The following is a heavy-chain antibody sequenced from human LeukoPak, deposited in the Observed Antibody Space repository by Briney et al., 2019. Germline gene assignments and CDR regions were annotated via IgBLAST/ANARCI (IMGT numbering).Heavy chain of an antibody. CDR1: GGSISSYY. J-gene: IGHJ2*01. V-gene: IGHV4-59*01. Sequence: PSETLSLTCTVSGGSISSYYWSWIRQPPGKGLEWIGYIYYSGSTNYNPSLKSRVTISVDTSKNQFSLKLSSVTAADTAVYYCASTEGFGYFDLWGRGTLVTVSS. D-gene: IGHD1-14*01. CDR2: IYYSGST. CDR3: ASTEGFGYFDL.